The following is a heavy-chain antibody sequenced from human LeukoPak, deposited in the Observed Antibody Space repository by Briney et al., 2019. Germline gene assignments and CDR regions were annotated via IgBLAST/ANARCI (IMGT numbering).Heavy chain of an antibody. CDR1: GDSMNSGTYY. CDR2: IFYSGST. D-gene: IGHD6-13*01. V-gene: IGHV4-61*02. Sequence: SQTLSLTCNVSGDSMNSGTYYCSWVRQPAGKGLEWIGRIFYSGSTNYSPSLKSRVSMSVDKSKNHFSLKLSSVTAADTAVYYCARGDPFRAGWFDPWGQGTLVTVSS. J-gene: IGHJ5*02. CDR3: ARGDPFRAGWFDP.